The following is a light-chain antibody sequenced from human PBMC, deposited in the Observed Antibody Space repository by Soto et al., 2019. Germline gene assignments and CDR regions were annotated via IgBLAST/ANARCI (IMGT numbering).Light chain of an antibody. CDR3: QQYNNWPPT. CDR1: QSVSSN. Sequence: EIVMTQSPATLSVSPGERATLSCRASQSVSSNLAWYQQKPGQAPRLLIYGASTRATGITARFSGSRSGTEFTLTISSLQSEDCAVYYCQQYNNWPPTFGQGTKVEIK. J-gene: IGKJ1*01. CDR2: GAS. V-gene: IGKV3-15*01.